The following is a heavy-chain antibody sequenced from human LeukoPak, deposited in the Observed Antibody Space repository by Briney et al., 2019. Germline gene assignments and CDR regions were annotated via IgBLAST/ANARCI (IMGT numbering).Heavy chain of an antibody. CDR1: GYTFTSYA. CDR3: ARDCSSTSCYNAFDI. D-gene: IGHD2-2*02. V-gene: IGHV1-69*13. Sequence: SVKVSCKASGYTFTSYAISWVRQAPGQGLEWMGGIIPIFGTANYAQKFQGRVTITADESTSTAYMELSSLRSEDTAVYYCARDCSSTSCYNAFDIWGQGTMVTVSS. CDR2: IIPIFGTA. J-gene: IGHJ3*02.